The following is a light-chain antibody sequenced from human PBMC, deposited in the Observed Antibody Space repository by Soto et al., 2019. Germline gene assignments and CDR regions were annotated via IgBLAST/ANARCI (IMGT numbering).Light chain of an antibody. V-gene: IGKV3-11*01. J-gene: IGKJ2*02. Sequence: EIVLAQSQATLSLSPGERATLSCRASQSVSSYLAWYQQKPGQAPRLLIYDASNRATGIPARFSGSGSGTDFTLTISSLEPEDFAVYYFQQRINWRWTFGQGTKLEIK. CDR1: QSVSSY. CDR2: DAS. CDR3: QQRINWRWT.